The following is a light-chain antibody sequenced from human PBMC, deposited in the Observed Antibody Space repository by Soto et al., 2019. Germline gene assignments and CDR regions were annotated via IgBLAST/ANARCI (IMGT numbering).Light chain of an antibody. V-gene: IGKV3-20*01. CDR3: QQYGSWRT. J-gene: IGKJ1*01. CDR2: GAS. Sequence: EIVLTQSPGTLSLSPGERATLSCRASQSVSSSYLAWYQQKPGQAPRLLIYGASSRATGIPARFSGSGSGTDFTLTISRLEPEDFAVYYCQQYGSWRTFGQGTKVEIK. CDR1: QSVSSSY.